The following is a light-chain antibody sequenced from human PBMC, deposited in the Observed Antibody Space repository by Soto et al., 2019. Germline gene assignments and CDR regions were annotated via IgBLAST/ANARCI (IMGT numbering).Light chain of an antibody. J-gene: IGLJ1*01. Sequence: QSVLTQPPSVSAAPGQKVTISCSGSSSNIGNNYVSWYQQLPGTAPKLLIYDNDKRPSGIPDRFSGYKSGTSATLDITGLQTGDEADYYCGTWDSSLSNPHCVLGTGTKVTV. CDR3: GTWDSSLSNPHCV. CDR1: SSNIGNNY. CDR2: DND. V-gene: IGLV1-51*01.